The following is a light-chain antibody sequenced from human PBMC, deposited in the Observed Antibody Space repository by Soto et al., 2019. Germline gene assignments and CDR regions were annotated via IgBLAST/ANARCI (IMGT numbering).Light chain of an antibody. J-gene: IGKJ1*01. CDR3: QQYYSTPPT. V-gene: IGKV4-1*01. Sequence: DIVMTQSPDSLAVSLGERATINCKSSQSVLSTSNNERYLAWYQHKPGQPPKLLISWASTRESGVPDRFSGSGSGTDFPRTISTLQAEDVAVYYCQQYYSTPPTFGQGTKVEIK. CDR1: QSVLSTSNNERY. CDR2: WAS.